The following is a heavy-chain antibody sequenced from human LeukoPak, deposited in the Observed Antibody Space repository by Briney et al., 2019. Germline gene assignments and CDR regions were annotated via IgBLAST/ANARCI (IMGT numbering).Heavy chain of an antibody. CDR3: TTWGIVGVTSWFDP. J-gene: IGHJ5*02. V-gene: IGHV3-15*01. Sequence: GGSLRLSCAASGFTFSSYAMSWVRQAPGKGLEWVGRIKSKTDGGTTDYAAPVKGRFTISRDDSKNTLYLQMNSLKTEDTAMYYCTTWGIVGVTSWFDPWGQGTLVTVSS. CDR2: IKSKTDGGTT. CDR1: GFTFSSYA. D-gene: IGHD1-26*01.